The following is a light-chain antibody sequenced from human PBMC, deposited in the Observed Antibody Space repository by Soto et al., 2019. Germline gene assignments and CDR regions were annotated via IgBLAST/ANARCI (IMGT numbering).Light chain of an antibody. J-gene: IGKJ1*01. CDR2: GAS. V-gene: IGKV3-20*01. CDR3: QQYGSSPMT. CDR1: QSVSSNY. Sequence: DTGFTQSPCTVSLSPGERATLSCRASQSVSSNYLAWYQQKPGQAPRLLIYGASTRATGVPDGFSGSGSGTDFTLTISRLEPEDFAVYYCQQYGSSPMTFGQGTKVDIK.